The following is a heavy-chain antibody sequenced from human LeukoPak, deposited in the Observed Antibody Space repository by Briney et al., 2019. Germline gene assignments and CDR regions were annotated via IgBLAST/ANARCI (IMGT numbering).Heavy chain of an antibody. Sequence: TPSETLSLTCAVYGGSFSGYYWSWIRQPPGKGLEWIGEINHSGSTNYNPSLKSRVTISVDTSKNQFSLKLSSVTAADTAVYYCARDGNGDYDDAFDIWGQGTMVTVYS. CDR1: GGSFSGYY. D-gene: IGHD4-17*01. J-gene: IGHJ3*02. CDR2: INHSGST. CDR3: ARDGNGDYDDAFDI. V-gene: IGHV4-34*01.